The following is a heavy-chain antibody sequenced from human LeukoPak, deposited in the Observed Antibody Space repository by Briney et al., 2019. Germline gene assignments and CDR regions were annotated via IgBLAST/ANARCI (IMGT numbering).Heavy chain of an antibody. Sequence: GGSLRLSCAASGFTFSSYAMSWVRQAPGKGLEWVSAISGSGGSTYYADSVKGRFTISRDNSKNTLYLQMNSLRAEDTAVYYCAKSGYGDYVHLGFGYWGQGTLVTVSS. D-gene: IGHD4-17*01. J-gene: IGHJ4*02. CDR2: ISGSGGST. V-gene: IGHV3-23*01. CDR1: GFTFSSYA. CDR3: AKSGYGDYVHLGFGY.